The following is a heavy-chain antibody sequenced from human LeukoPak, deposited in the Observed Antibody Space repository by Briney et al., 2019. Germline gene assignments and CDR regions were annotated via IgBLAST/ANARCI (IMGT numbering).Heavy chain of an antibody. D-gene: IGHD3-10*01. Sequence: ASVKVSCKASGYTFTGYYMHWVRQAPGQGLEWMGWINPNSGGTNYAQKFQGRVTMTRDTSISTAYMELSRLRSDDTAVYYCARDQCGSGSCHFDYWGQGTLVTVSS. CDR2: INPNSGGT. J-gene: IGHJ4*02. CDR3: ARDQCGSGSCHFDY. CDR1: GYTFTGYY. V-gene: IGHV1-2*02.